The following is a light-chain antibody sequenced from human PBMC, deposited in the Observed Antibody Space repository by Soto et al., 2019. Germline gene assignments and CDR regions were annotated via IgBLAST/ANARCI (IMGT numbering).Light chain of an antibody. V-gene: IGKV3-15*01. CDR2: YAS. CDR1: QSVSNN. Sequence: EIMMTQSPATLSVSPGERATLSCRASQSVSNNLAWYQQKPGQAPRLLIYYASTRATGIPARFSGSGSGTEFTLTITSLQSEHFALYYCQHYNNWPPITFGQGTRLDIK. J-gene: IGKJ5*01. CDR3: QHYNNWPPIT.